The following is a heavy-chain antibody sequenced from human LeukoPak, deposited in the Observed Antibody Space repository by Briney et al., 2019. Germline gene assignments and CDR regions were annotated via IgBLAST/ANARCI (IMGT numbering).Heavy chain of an antibody. Sequence: PGGSLRLSCAAAGFTFSIYWMSWVRQAPGKGLEWGANITKDVSEKNYVGSVKGRFTISRDNAKNSLFLQMNSLRAEDTAVYYCARGPIGYCSRTSCPFDYWGQGTLVTVSS. D-gene: IGHD2-2*01. J-gene: IGHJ4*02. CDR3: ARGPIGYCSRTSCPFDY. CDR1: GFTFSIYW. CDR2: ITKDVSEK. V-gene: IGHV3-7*01.